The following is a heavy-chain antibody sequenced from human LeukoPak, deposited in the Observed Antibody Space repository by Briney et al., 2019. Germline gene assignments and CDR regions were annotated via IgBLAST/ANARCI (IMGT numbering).Heavy chain of an antibody. CDR3: ARYRGSYLDY. CDR2: IHQDGSQE. CDR1: GFTFTSHW. Sequence: RLSFAASGFTFTSHWMAWVRPAPGKGVGWVANIHQDGSQEYYWDSVEGRINLSRDNARNSLYLQMNSLRAEDTAVYYCARYRGSYLDYWGQGTLVTVSS. J-gene: IGHJ4*02. D-gene: IGHD1-26*01. V-gene: IGHV3-7*01.